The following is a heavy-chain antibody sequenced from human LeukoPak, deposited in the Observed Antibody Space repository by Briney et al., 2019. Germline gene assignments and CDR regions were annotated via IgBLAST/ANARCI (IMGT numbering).Heavy chain of an antibody. D-gene: IGHD6-6*01. CDR3: ASSSSRANNFDY. V-gene: IGHV1-2*02. CDR1: GYTFTGYY. Sequence: ASVKVSCKASGYTFTGYYMHWVRQAPGRGLEWMGWIIPNSGGTNYAQKFQGRVTMTRDTSISTAYMELSRLRSDDTAVYYCASSSSRANNFDYWGQGTLVTVSS. J-gene: IGHJ4*02. CDR2: IIPNSGGT.